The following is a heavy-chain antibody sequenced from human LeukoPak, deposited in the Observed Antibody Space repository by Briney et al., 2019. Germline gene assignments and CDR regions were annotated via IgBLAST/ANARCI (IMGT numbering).Heavy chain of an antibody. D-gene: IGHD6-13*01. Sequence: ASETLSLTCTVSGGSISSYFWSWIRQPPGKGLEWIGYIDYSGSTNYNPSLKSRVTISVDTSKNQFSLKLSSVTAADTAVYYCARGSSWYPSAGFDPWGQGTLVTVSS. CDR2: IDYSGST. CDR1: GGSISSYF. CDR3: ARGSSWYPSAGFDP. J-gene: IGHJ5*02. V-gene: IGHV4-59*08.